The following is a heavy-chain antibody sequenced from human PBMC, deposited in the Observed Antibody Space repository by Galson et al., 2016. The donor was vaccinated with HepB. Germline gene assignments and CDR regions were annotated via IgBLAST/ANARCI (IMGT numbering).Heavy chain of an antibody. D-gene: IGHD1-1*01. CDR1: GFNLSDYN. Sequence: SLRLSCAASGFNLSDYNMNWVRQVPGKGLEWISYISSGSRIIYYADSVKGRFTISRDNSKNTLFVQMKSLRADDTAVYYCAKDRLWQITTFDSWGQGTLVTVSS. V-gene: IGHV3-48*01. CDR3: AKDRLWQITTFDS. J-gene: IGHJ4*02. CDR2: ISSGSRII.